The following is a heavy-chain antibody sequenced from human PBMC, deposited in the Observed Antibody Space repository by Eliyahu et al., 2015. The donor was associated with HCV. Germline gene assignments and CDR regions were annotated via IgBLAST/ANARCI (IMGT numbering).Heavy chain of an antibody. CDR2: TSYDGRNX. D-gene: IGHD4-17*01. CDR3: AKDLHGDYXXYYFDH. V-gene: IGHV3-30*18. J-gene: IGHJ4*02. Sequence: KGLXWVAVTSYDGRNXYYADSVKGRFTVSRDNSKNTQYLQINSRXPEDTAVYYCAKDLHGDYXXYYFDHWGQGTLVTVSS.